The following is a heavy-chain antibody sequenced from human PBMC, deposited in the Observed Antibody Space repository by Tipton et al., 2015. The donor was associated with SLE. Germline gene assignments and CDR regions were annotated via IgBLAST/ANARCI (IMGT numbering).Heavy chain of an antibody. D-gene: IGHD6-19*01. V-gene: IGHV4-31*03. J-gene: IGHJ4*02. CDR3: ARVGSGWYTSAFDI. CDR1: GGSISSGGFY. CDR2: IYYSGST. Sequence: TLSLTCTVSGGSISSGGFYWSWIRQHPGKGLEWIGYIYYSGSTYYNPSLKSRVTISVDTSKNQFSLKLSSVTAADTAVYYCARVGSGWYTSAFDIWGQGNLVTVSS.